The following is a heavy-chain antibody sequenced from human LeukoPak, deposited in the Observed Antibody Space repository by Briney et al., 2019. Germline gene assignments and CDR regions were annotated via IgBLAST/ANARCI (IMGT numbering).Heavy chain of an antibody. CDR3: AREHYDSGSYQS. D-gene: IGHD3-10*01. CDR2: ISSSGTTI. V-gene: IGHV3-48*03. Sequence: GGSLRLSCAASGFTFSTYEMNWVRQAPGKGLEWVSYISSSGTTIYYADSVKGRFTISRDNAKNSLYLQMNSLRAEDTAIYYCAREHYDSGSYQSWGQGTLVTVSS. CDR1: GFTFSTYE. J-gene: IGHJ5*02.